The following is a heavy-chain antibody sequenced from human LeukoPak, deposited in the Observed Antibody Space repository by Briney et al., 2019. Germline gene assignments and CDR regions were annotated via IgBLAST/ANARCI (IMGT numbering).Heavy chain of an antibody. CDR1: GFTFSSYA. Sequence: GRSLRLSCAASGFTFSSYAIHWVRQAPGKGLEWVAVISYDGSNKYYADSVKGRFTISRDNSKNTLYLQMNSLRTEDTAVYYGARGVGDFWSGYSSPSSRFDPWGQGTLVTVSS. V-gene: IGHV3-30*04. D-gene: IGHD3-3*01. CDR2: ISYDGSNK. J-gene: IGHJ5*02. CDR3: ARGVGDFWSGYSSPSSRFDP.